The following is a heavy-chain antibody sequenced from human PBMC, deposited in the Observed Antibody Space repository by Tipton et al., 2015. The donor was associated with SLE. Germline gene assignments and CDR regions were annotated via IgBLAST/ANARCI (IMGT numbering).Heavy chain of an antibody. J-gene: IGHJ6*02. CDR1: SGFISSYY. V-gene: IGHV4-59*13. CDR2: IYSSGST. Sequence: LSLTCTVSSGFISSYYWSWIRHPPGKGLEWIGYIYSSGSTNYNPSLKSRVTISVDTSKNQFSLNLNSVTAADTAVYYCARAGGYDYYYSGMDVWGQGTTVTVSS. CDR3: ARAGGYDYYYSGMDV. D-gene: IGHD5-12*01.